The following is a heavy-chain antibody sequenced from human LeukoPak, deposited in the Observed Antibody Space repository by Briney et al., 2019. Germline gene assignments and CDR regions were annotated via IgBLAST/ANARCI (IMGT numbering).Heavy chain of an antibody. D-gene: IGHD2-15*01. J-gene: IGHJ4*02. V-gene: IGHV3-23*01. CDR2: ISGSGGST. Sequence: PGGSLRLSCAASGFTFSTYAMHWVRQAPGKGLEWVSAISGSGGSTYYADSVKGRFTISRDNSKNTLYLQMNSLRAEDAAVHYCASSVVAATGYFDYWGQGTLVTVSS. CDR3: ASSVVAATGYFDY. CDR1: GFTFSTYA.